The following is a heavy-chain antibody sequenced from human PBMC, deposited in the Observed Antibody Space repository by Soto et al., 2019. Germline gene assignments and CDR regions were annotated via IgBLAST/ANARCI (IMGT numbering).Heavy chain of an antibody. V-gene: IGHV1-46*03. Sequence: ASVKVSCKASGYTFTSYYMHWVRQAPGQGLEWMGIINPSGGSTSYAQKFQGRVTMTRDTSTSTVYMELSSLRSEDTAVYYCARGFRDYDILTGYSFDYWGQGTQVTVSS. D-gene: IGHD3-9*01. CDR2: INPSGGST. J-gene: IGHJ4*02. CDR1: GYTFTSYY. CDR3: ARGFRDYDILTGYSFDY.